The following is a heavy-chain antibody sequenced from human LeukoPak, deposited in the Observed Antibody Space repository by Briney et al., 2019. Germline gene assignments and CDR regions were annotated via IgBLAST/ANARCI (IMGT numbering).Heavy chain of an antibody. V-gene: IGHV3-30*02. CDR3: AKNADRGAYCRGGSCYPYYYYYMDV. CDR2: IRYDGSNK. J-gene: IGHJ6*03. CDR1: GFTFSSYG. D-gene: IGHD2-15*01. Sequence: GGSLRLSCAASGFTFSSYGMHWVRQAPGKGLEWVAFIRYDGSNKYYADSVKGRFTISRDNSKNTLYLQMNSLTVEDTAIYYCAKNADRGAYCRGGSCYPYYYYYMDVWGTGTTVTISS.